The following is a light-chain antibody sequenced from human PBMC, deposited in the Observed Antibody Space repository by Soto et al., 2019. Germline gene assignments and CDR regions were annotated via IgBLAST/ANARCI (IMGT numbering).Light chain of an antibody. J-gene: IGKJ1*01. V-gene: IGKV1-39*01. CDR1: QNIKTF. CDR2: AAS. Sequence: DIQMTQSPSSLSASVGDSVTITCRASQNIKTFLNWYQQKPGKDPKLLIYAASSLQSGVPSRFSGSGSGTDFTLTISSLQTEDFATYYCQQRYSTPLTFGQGTKVDIK. CDR3: QQRYSTPLT.